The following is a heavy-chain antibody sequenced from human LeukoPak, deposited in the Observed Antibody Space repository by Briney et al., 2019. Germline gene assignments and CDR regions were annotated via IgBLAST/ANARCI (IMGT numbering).Heavy chain of an antibody. CDR2: ISGGATTT. D-gene: IGHD6-19*01. J-gene: IGHJ4*02. Sequence: AGGSLRLSCAASGFTFSSYAMSWVRQAPGQGLEYVSSISGGATTTYYADSVKGRFTVSRDDSKNTLDLQMNSLRVEDTAVYYCAKGAWLDCWGQGTLVTVPS. CDR3: AKGAWLDC. V-gene: IGHV3-23*01. CDR1: GFTFSSYA.